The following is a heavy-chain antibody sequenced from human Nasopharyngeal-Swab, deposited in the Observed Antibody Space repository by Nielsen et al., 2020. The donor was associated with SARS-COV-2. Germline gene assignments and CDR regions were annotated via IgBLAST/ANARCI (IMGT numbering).Heavy chain of an antibody. CDR2: IYYSGST. CDR1: GGSISSYY. V-gene: IGHV4-59*01. CDR3: ARGTYQPLLYTYFDY. Sequence: SETLSLTCTVSGGSISSYYWSWIRQPPGKGLEWIGYIYYSGSTYYNPSLKSRVTISVDTSKNQFSLKLSSVTAADTAVYYCARGTYQPLLYTYFDYWGQGTLVTVSS. D-gene: IGHD2-2*02. J-gene: IGHJ4*02.